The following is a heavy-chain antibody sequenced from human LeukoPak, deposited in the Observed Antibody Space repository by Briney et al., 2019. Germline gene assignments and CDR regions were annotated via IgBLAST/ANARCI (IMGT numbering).Heavy chain of an antibody. CDR2: INDSGST. CDR1: GGSFSGYY. J-gene: IGHJ4*02. V-gene: IGHV4-34*01. D-gene: IGHD1-20*01. CDR3: ARAPRKYNWNLRPPGY. Sequence: SETLSLTCAVYGGSFSGYYWSWIRQPPGKGLEWIGEINDSGSTNYNPSLKSRVIISVDTSKKRFSLNLNSVTAADTAVYYCARAPRKYNWNLRPPGYWGQGTLVTVSS.